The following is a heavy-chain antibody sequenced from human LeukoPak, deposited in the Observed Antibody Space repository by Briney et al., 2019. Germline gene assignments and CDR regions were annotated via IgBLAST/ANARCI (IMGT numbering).Heavy chain of an antibody. Sequence: SVKVSCKASGGTFSSYAISWVRQAPGQGLEWMGGIIPIFGTANYAQKFQGRVTITADKSTSTAYMELSSLRSEDTAVYYCAGAVVPYSYGGGNDYWGQGTLVTVSS. CDR1: GGTFSSYA. CDR3: AGAVVPYSYGGGNDY. V-gene: IGHV1-69*06. D-gene: IGHD5-18*01. CDR2: IIPIFGTA. J-gene: IGHJ4*02.